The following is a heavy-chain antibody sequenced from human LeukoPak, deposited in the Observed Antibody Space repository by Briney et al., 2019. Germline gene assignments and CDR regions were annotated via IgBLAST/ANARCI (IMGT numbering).Heavy chain of an antibody. CDR1: GFTFSNYA. J-gene: IGHJ1*01. Sequence: PGGSLRLSCAASGFTFSNYAMSWVRQAPGKGLEWVSTISGNGGTTYYADSVKGRFTISRDTSDNTLYLQMNSLRAEDTAVYYCAKGRSNIWYHLAEYFLHWGQGTLVTVSS. CDR3: AKGRSNIWYHLAEYFLH. CDR2: ISGNGGTT. D-gene: IGHD6-13*01. V-gene: IGHV3-23*01.